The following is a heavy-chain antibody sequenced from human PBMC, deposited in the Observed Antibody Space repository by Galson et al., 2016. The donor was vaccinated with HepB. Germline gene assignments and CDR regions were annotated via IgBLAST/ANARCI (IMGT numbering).Heavy chain of an antibody. CDR3: AIWGVVYDAFDI. CDR1: GGTFISYA. CDR2: IIPIFATA. V-gene: IGHV1-69*06. Sequence: SVKVSCKASGGTFISYAISWVRQAPGQGLEWMGGIIPIFATANYAQKFQGRDTITADKSTSTAYMDLSSLRSEDTAVYYCAIWGVVYDAFDIWCQGTLLTVSS. J-gene: IGHJ3*02. D-gene: IGHD3-3*01.